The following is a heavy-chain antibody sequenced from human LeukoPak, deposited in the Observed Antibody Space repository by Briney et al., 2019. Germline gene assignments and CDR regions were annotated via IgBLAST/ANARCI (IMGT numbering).Heavy chain of an antibody. CDR1: GFTFGDYA. CDR3: ARDQRAGTRDY. D-gene: IGHD6-19*01. CDR2: ISTSSSTK. J-gene: IGHJ4*02. Sequence: GGSLRLSCTASGFTFGDYAMSWVRQAPGKGLEWVSYISTSSSTKYYADSVKGRFTISRDDAKNSLYLQMNSLRAEDTAVYYCARDQRAGTRDYWGQGTLVTVSS. V-gene: IGHV3-48*01.